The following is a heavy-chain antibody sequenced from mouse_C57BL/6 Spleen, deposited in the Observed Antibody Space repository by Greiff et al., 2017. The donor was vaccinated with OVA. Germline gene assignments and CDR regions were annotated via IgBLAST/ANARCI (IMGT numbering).Heavy chain of an antibody. J-gene: IGHJ4*01. V-gene: IGHV1-26*01. CDR2: INPNNGGT. Sequence: EVKLQQSGPELVKPGASVKISCKASGYTFTDYYMTWVKQSHGKSLEWIGDINPNNGGTSYNQKFKGKATLTVDKSSSTAYMELRSLTSEDSAVYYCARSPLPYCAMDYWGQGTSVTVSS. D-gene: IGHD2-1*01. CDR1: GYTFTDYY. CDR3: ARSPLPYCAMDY.